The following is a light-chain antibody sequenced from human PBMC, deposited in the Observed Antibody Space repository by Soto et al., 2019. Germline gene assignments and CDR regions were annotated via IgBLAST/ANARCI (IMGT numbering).Light chain of an antibody. CDR2: EVS. Sequence: QSALTQPASVSGSPGQSIIISCTGTSRDVGSYNFVSWYQQHPGKAPKLMIYEVSKRPSGVSNRFSGSMSGNTASLTFSGHQPEDAADYCCRSYAGTSRVFGGGTKLTVL. CDR1: SRDVGSYNF. CDR3: RSYAGTSRV. J-gene: IGLJ3*02. V-gene: IGLV2-23*02.